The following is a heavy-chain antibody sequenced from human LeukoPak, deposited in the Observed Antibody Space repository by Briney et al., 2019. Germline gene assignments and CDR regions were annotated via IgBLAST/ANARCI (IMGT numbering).Heavy chain of an antibody. CDR2: ISSSGSNI. V-gene: IGHV3-11*01. CDR3: ARGEFWGAFDY. CDR1: GFTFSDYY. J-gene: IGHJ4*02. D-gene: IGHD3-16*01. Sequence: PGGSLRLSCAASGFTFSDYYMSWIRQAPGKGLEWVSYISSSGSNIYYADSVKGRFTISSDNAKNSLYLQMNSLRAEDAAVYYCARGEFWGAFDYWGQGTLVTVSS.